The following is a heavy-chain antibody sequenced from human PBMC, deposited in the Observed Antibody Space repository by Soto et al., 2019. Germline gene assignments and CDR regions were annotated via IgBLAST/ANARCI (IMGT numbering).Heavy chain of an antibody. CDR2: ISAYNGNT. CDR3: ARESSSSCHDY. CDR1: GYTFTSYG. J-gene: IGHJ4*02. V-gene: IGHV1-18*01. Sequence: QVQLVQSGAEVKKPGASVKVSCKGSGYTFTSYGISWVRQAPGQGLEWMGWISAYNGNTNYAQKLQGRVTMTAATSKSTAYMALRSLRSDDTAVYYCARESSSSCHDYWGQGTLVTVSS. D-gene: IGHD6-13*01.